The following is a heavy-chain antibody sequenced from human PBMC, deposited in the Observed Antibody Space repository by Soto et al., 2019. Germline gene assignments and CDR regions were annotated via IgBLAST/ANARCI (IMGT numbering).Heavy chain of an antibody. Sequence: PSETLSLTCTVSGGSISSGGYYWSWIRQHPGKGLEWIGYIYYSGSAYYNPSLKSRVTISVDTSKNQFSLKLSSVTAADTAVYYCARERYCSGGSCFDYGMDVWGQGTTVTVS. CDR3: ARERYCSGGSCFDYGMDV. CDR2: IYYSGSA. J-gene: IGHJ6*02. V-gene: IGHV4-31*03. CDR1: GGSISSGGYY. D-gene: IGHD2-15*01.